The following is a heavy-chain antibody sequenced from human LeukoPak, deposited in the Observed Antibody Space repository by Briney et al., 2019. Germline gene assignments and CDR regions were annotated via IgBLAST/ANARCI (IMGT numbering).Heavy chain of an antibody. CDR1: GGSISSSSYY. D-gene: IGHD3-22*01. J-gene: IGHJ4*02. V-gene: IGHV4-39*07. CDR2: IYYSGST. CDR3: ARGTRYYYDSSGHGSKPRWYFDY. Sequence: SETLSLTCTVSGGSISSSSYYWGWIRQPPGKGLEWIGSIYYSGSTYYNPSLKSRVTISVDTPKNQFSLKLSSVTAADTAVYYCARGTRYYYDSSGHGSKPRWYFDYWGQGTLVTVSS.